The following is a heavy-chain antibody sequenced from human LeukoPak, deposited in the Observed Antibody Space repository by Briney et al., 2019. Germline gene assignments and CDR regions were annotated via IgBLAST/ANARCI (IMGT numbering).Heavy chain of an antibody. D-gene: IGHD3-22*01. Sequence: ASVKVSCKASGYTFTSYGISWVRQAPGQGLEWMGWISAYNGNTNYAQKLQGRVTMTTDTSTSTVYMELSSLRSEDTAVYYCAREKGSSSGYLDYWGQGTLVTVSS. CDR1: GYTFTSYG. CDR2: ISAYNGNT. CDR3: AREKGSSSGYLDY. V-gene: IGHV1-18*01. J-gene: IGHJ4*02.